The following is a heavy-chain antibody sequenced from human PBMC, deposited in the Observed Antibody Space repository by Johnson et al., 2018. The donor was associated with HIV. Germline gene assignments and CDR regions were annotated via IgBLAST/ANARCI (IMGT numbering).Heavy chain of an antibody. CDR3: AREFRYSSSPAHYAFDI. V-gene: IGHV3-30-3*01. CDR1: GFTFSSYW. D-gene: IGHD6-6*01. CDR2: ISYDGSNK. J-gene: IGHJ3*02. Sequence: QVQLVESGGGLVQPGGSLRLSCAASGFTFSSYWMSWVRQAPGKGLEWVAVISYDGSNKYYADSVKGRFTISRDNAKNSLYRQMNSLRAEDTAVYYCAREFRYSSSPAHYAFDIWGQGTMVTVSS.